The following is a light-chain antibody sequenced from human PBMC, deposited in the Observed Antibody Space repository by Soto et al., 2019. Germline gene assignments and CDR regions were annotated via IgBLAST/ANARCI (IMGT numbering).Light chain of an antibody. CDR3: LLSYSGARV. V-gene: IGLV7-46*01. CDR2: DTN. CDR1: TGAVTSGHY. J-gene: IGLJ3*02. Sequence: QAVVTQEPSLTVSPGGTVTLTCGSSTGAVTSGHYPYWFQQKPGQAPRTLIYDTNNKHSWTPARFSGSLLGGKAALVLSGAQPEDEADYYCLLSYSGARVFGGGTKLTVL.